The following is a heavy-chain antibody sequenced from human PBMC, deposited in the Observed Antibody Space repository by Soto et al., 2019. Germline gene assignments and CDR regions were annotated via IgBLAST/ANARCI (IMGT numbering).Heavy chain of an antibody. Sequence: EVQLLESGGGLVQPGGSLRLSCAASGFTFGSYAMNWLRQAPGRGLECVSFISGSGRTTYYADSVKGRFTVSRDNSKNTLYLQMNRLRAEDTALYYCAKFRGPSYSYYSMDVWGKGTTVTVSS. CDR2: ISGSGRTT. D-gene: IGHD3-16*01. V-gene: IGHV3-23*01. CDR3: AKFRGPSYSYYSMDV. CDR1: GFTFGSYA. J-gene: IGHJ6*03.